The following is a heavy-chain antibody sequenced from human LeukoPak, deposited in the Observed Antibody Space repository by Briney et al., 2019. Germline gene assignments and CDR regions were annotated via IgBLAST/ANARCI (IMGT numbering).Heavy chain of an antibody. CDR3: AREVGDTAMVTHFDY. V-gene: IGHV4-34*01. CDR2: INHSGGT. CDR1: GGSFSGYY. Sequence: SETLSLTCAVYGGSFSGYYWSWIRQPPGKGLEWIGEINHSGGTNYNPSLKSRVTISVDTSKNQFSLKLSSVTAADTAVYYCAREVGDTAMVTHFDYWGQGTLVTVSS. J-gene: IGHJ4*02. D-gene: IGHD5-18*01.